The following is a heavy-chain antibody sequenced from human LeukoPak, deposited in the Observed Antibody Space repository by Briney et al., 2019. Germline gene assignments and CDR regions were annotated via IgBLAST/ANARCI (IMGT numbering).Heavy chain of an antibody. CDR3: ARGYGSGSFSNFDY. Sequence: GGSLRLSCAASGFIVSSNYMSWVRQAPGKGLEWVSVIYSGGSTYYADSVKGRFTISRDNSKNTLYLQMNSLRAEDTAVYYCARGYGSGSFSNFDYWGQGTLVTVSS. CDR1: GFIVSSNY. J-gene: IGHJ4*02. V-gene: IGHV3-53*01. D-gene: IGHD3-10*01. CDR2: IYSGGST.